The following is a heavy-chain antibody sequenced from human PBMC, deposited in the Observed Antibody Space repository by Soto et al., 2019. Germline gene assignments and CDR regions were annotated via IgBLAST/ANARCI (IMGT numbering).Heavy chain of an antibody. D-gene: IGHD5-12*01. CDR3: GRGRSGHIVIFS. V-gene: IGHV1-2*02. Sequence: GASVKVSCKTSGYTFTGHYMHWVRQAPQQGPEWMGEIGPESGDTRYAEKFRGRVTMTMDTSVTTLYMELRNLSSDDTAVYYCGRGRSGHIVIFSWGQGTPVTVSS. CDR2: IGPESGDT. J-gene: IGHJ4*02. CDR1: GYTFTGHY.